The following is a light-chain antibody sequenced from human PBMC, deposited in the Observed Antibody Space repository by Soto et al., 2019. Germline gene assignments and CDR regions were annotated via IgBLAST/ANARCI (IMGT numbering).Light chain of an antibody. CDR2: WAS. V-gene: IGKV4-1*01. Sequence: DIVMTQSPDSLAVSLGERATINCKSSQSVLYSSNDKNYLAWYQQKPGQPPKLLIYWASTRESGVPDRFSGSGSATDFTLTISTLQAEDVAVYYCQQYYSTSLFTFGPGTKVDIK. CDR1: QSVLYSSNDKNY. CDR3: QQYYSTSLFT. J-gene: IGKJ3*01.